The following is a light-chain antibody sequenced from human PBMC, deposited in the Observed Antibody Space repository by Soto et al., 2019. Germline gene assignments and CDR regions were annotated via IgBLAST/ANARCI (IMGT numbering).Light chain of an antibody. CDR3: QQSYSVPHT. CDR1: QNIFSF. Sequence: DIPMTQSPSSLSASVGDSVTITCRASQNIFSFLGWYQHKPGKAPELLFYAASSLRSGVPSRFSGRGSGTDFALTISNLQPQDFATFYCQQSYSVPHTFGQGTKLEIK. CDR2: AAS. V-gene: IGKV1-39*01. J-gene: IGKJ2*01.